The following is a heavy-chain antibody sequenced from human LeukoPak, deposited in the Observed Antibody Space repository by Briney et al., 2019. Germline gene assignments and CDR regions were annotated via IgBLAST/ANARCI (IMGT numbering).Heavy chain of an antibody. CDR3: ARDYLRGGRFVGGWKRLDY. J-gene: IGHJ4*02. V-gene: IGHV1-2*02. CDR2: INPNSGGT. D-gene: IGHD3-10*01. Sequence: GASVKVSCKASGYTFTGYYMHWVRQAPGQGLEWMGWINPNSGGTNYAQKFQGRVTMTRDTSISTAYMELSRLRSDDTAVYYCARDYLRGGRFVGGWKRLDYWGQGTLVTVSS. CDR1: GYTFTGYY.